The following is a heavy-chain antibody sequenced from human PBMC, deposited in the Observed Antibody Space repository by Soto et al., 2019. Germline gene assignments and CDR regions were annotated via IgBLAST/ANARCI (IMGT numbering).Heavy chain of an antibody. CDR3: ARVAPIVVVPAATWYLAPFDY. J-gene: IGHJ4*02. CDR2: IYHSGST. Sequence: SETLSLTCTVSGYSISSGYYWGWIRQPPGKGLEWIGSIYHSGSTYYNPSLKSRVTISVDTSKNQFSLKLSSVTAADTAVYYCARVAPIVVVPAATWYLAPFDYWGQGTLVTVSS. D-gene: IGHD2-2*01. V-gene: IGHV4-38-2*02. CDR1: GYSISSGYY.